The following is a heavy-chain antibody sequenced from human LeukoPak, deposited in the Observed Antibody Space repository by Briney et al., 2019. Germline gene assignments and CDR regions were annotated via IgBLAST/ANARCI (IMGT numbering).Heavy chain of an antibody. V-gene: IGHV3-48*03. CDR2: ISSSDSTI. Sequence: PGGSLRLSCAASGFTFSIYEMNWVRQAPGKGLEWVSYISSSDSTIYYADSVKGRFTISRDNAKNSLYLQMNSLRAEDTAVYYCARAAIAAAGGIDYWGQGTLVTVSS. D-gene: IGHD6-13*01. CDR3: ARAAIAAAGGIDY. CDR1: GFTFSIYE. J-gene: IGHJ4*02.